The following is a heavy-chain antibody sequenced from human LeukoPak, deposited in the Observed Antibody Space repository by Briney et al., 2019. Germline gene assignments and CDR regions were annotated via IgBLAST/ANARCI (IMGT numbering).Heavy chain of an antibody. Sequence: SETLSPTCTVSGGSISSSSYYWGWIRQPPGKELEWIGSIYYSGSTYYNPSLKSRVTISVDTSKNQFSLKLSSVTAADTAVYYCARHVYSSSNYFDYWGQGTLVTVSS. J-gene: IGHJ4*02. CDR1: GGSISSSSYY. D-gene: IGHD6-6*01. CDR3: ARHVYSSSNYFDY. V-gene: IGHV4-39*01. CDR2: IYYSGST.